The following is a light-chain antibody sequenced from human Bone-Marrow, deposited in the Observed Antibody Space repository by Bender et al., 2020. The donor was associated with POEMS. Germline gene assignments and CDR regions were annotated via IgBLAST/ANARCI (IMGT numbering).Light chain of an antibody. CDR1: ALPKKY. CDR3: HSADSSGSSVV. J-gene: IGLJ2*01. V-gene: IGLV3-25*03. Sequence: SYELTQPPSVSVSPGQTATITCSGDALPKKYASWYQQKSGQAPVLMIYKDTERSSGIPERFSGFTSGTTVTLTITGVQAEDEATYYCHSADSSGSSVVFGGGTKLTVL. CDR2: KDT.